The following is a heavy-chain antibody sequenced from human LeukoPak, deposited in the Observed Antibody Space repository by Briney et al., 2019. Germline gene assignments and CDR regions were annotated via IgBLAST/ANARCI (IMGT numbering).Heavy chain of an antibody. CDR1: GYTFTSYG. D-gene: IGHD6-13*01. CDR3: ARERALPGVAAAGTGVH. J-gene: IGHJ4*02. Sequence: ASVKVSCKASGYTFTSYGISWVRQAPGQGLEWMGGIIPIFGTANYAQKFQGRVTITTDESTSTAYMELSSLRSENTAVYYCARERALPGVAAAGTGVHWGQGTLVTVSS. V-gene: IGHV1-69*05. CDR2: IIPIFGTA.